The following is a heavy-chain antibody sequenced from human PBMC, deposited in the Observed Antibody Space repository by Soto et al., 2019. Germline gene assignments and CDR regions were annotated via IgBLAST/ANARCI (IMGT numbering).Heavy chain of an antibody. CDR1: GYTFTTYG. CDR2: ISTYNGNT. J-gene: IGHJ4*02. V-gene: IGHV1-18*01. Sequence: QVQLVQSGAEVKKPGASVKVSCKASGYTFTTYGMSWVRQAPGQGLDWMGWISTYNGNTKYAERLQGRVTMTTDTTTNTAYMELRSLRSDDTAVHYCARGPTDYYDNSGNYFLDYWGQGTLVTVSS. CDR3: ARGPTDYYDNSGNYFLDY. D-gene: IGHD3-22*01.